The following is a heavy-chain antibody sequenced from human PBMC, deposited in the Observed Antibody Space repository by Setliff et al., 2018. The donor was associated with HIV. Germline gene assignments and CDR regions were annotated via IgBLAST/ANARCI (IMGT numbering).Heavy chain of an antibody. V-gene: IGHV4-39*02. CDR2: VSYSGST. J-gene: IGHJ4*02. CDR1: GGSISSSSSY. CDR3: AKDHKGYYYDSSGYHYEGVDY. Sequence: PSETLSLTCTVSGGSISSSSSYWGWIRQPPGRGLEWIGSVSYSGSTYYNPSLKSRVTISVDTSKNQFSLRLSSVTAADTAVYYCAKDHKGYYYDSSGYHYEGVDYWGQGTLVTVSS. D-gene: IGHD3-22*01.